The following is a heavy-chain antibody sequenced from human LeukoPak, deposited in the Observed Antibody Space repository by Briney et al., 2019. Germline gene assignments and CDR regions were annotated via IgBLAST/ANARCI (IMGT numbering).Heavy chain of an antibody. CDR1: GGSISSDDYY. D-gene: IGHD6-13*01. Sequence: SQTLSLTCTVSGGSISSDDYYWSWIRQRPGKGLEWTGYIYYTGTTYFNPSLKSRITISLSMSKNQFSLKLTSMSAADTAVYYCARAPRYTNSWYYFDYWGQGTQVTVSS. CDR2: IYYTGTT. CDR3: ARAPRYTNSWYYFDY. J-gene: IGHJ4*02. V-gene: IGHV4-31*03.